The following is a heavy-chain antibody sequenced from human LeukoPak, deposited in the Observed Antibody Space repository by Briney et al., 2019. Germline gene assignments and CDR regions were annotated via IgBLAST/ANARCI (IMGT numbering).Heavy chain of an antibody. CDR2: ISSGATTT. D-gene: IGHD1-26*01. V-gene: IGHV3-48*04. J-gene: IGHJ4*02. CDR1: GFTLTSDS. CDR3: AKGTVGAKY. Sequence: GGSLRLSCAASGFTLTSDSMNWVRQAPGKGLEWISYISSGATTTYYADSVKGRFTISRDNAKNTLFLQMNSLRVDDTAVYYCAKGTVGAKYWGQGTLVIVSS.